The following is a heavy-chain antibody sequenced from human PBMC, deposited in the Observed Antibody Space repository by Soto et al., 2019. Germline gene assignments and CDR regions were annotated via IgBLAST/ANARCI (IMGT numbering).Heavy chain of an antibody. Sequence: QVQLVQSGAEVKKPGSSVKVSCKASGGTFSSYAISWVRQAPGQGLEWMGGIIPIFGTANYAQKFQGRVTITADESTSTAYMELSSLRSEDTAVYYCARCTQDIVLMVYAIPYGMDVWGQGTTVTVSS. D-gene: IGHD2-8*01. CDR1: GGTFSSYA. CDR3: ARCTQDIVLMVYAIPYGMDV. CDR2: IIPIFGTA. V-gene: IGHV1-69*01. J-gene: IGHJ6*02.